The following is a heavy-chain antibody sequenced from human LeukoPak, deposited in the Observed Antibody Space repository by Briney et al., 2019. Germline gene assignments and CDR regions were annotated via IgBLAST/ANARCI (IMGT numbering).Heavy chain of an antibody. V-gene: IGHV3-9*01. J-gene: IGHJ6*04. D-gene: IGHD3-10*02. CDR2: IGWNSGSI. CDR1: GFTFDDYA. Sequence: SLRLSCAASGFTFDDYAMHWVRHAPGKGREWVSGIGWNSGSIDYADSVKGRFTISRDNAKNSLYLQMNSLRAEDTAVYYCAELGITMIGGVWGKGTTVTVSS. CDR3: AELGITMIGGV.